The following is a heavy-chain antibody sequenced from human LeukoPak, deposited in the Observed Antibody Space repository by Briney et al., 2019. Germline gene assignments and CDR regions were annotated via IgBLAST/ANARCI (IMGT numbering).Heavy chain of an antibody. CDR3: ARGYYGYSAEYFQH. Sequence: SETLSLTCTVSGGSISSGSYYWSWIRQPAGKGLEWIGRIYTSGSTNYNPSLKSRVTISVDTSKNQFSLKLSSVTAADTAVYYCARGYYGYSAEYFQHWGQGTLVTVSS. J-gene: IGHJ1*01. CDR1: GGSISSGSYY. V-gene: IGHV4-61*02. D-gene: IGHD2-2*03. CDR2: IYTSGST.